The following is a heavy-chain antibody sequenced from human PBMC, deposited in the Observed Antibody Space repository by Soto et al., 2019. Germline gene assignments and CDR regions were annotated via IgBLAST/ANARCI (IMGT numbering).Heavy chain of an antibody. CDR2: ISAYNGNT. Sequence: GASVKVSCKASGYTFTSYGISWVRQSPGQGLEWMGWISAYNGNTNYAQKLQGRVTMTTDTSTSTAYMELRSLRSDDTAVYYCASSQSAHRQWLAPDYWGQGTLVTVSS. CDR3: ASSQSAHRQWLAPDY. CDR1: GYTFTSYG. J-gene: IGHJ4*02. D-gene: IGHD6-19*01. V-gene: IGHV1-18*01.